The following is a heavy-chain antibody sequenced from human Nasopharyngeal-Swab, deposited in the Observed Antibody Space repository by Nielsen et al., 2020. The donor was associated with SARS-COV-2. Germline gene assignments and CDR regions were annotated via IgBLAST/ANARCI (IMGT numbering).Heavy chain of an antibody. Sequence: SETLSLTCTVSGGSISSSSYYWGWIRQPPGKGLEWIGEINHSGSTNYNPSLKSRVTISVDTSKNQFSLKLSSVTAADTAVYYCARSGGDYYDSPFDYWGQGTLVTVSS. CDR2: INHSGST. D-gene: IGHD3-22*01. J-gene: IGHJ4*02. V-gene: IGHV4-39*07. CDR3: ARSGGDYYDSPFDY. CDR1: GGSISSSSYY.